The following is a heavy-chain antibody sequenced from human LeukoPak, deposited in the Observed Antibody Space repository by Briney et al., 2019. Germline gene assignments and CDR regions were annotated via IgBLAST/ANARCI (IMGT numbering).Heavy chain of an antibody. CDR1: GGSVTDYY. D-gene: IGHD3-9*01. J-gene: IGHJ5*02. V-gene: IGHV4-59*02. CDR3: ARLYKYYDILTGYYLGWFDP. CDR2: IYYTGT. Sequence: SETLSLTCAVSGGSVTDYYWSWIRQSPGKGLEWIGYIYYTGTSYNPSLKSRVTISADTSKNQFSLKLISVTAADTAVYYCARLYKYYDILTGYYLGWFDPWGQGTLVTVSS.